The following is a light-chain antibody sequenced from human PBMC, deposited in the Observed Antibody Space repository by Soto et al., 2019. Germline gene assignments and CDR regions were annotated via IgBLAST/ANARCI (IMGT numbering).Light chain of an antibody. CDR2: EVY. Sequence: QSALTQPASVSGSPGQSITIPCTGSSSDVGSYNLVSWYQHHPGKAPKLIISEVYKRPSGISNRFSGSKSGNTASLTISGLQAEDEADYYCCSYAGSSAFVVFGGGTQLTVL. J-gene: IGLJ7*01. CDR1: SSDVGSYNL. CDR3: CSYAGSSAFVV. V-gene: IGLV2-23*02.